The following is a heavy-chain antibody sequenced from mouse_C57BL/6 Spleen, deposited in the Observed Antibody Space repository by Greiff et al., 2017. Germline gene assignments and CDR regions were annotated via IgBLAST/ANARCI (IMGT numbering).Heavy chain of an antibody. V-gene: IGHV1-80*01. Sequence: VQLQQSGAELVKPGASVKISCKASGYAFSSYWMNWVKQRPGKGLEWIGQIYPGDGDTNYNGKFKGKATLTADKSSSTAYMQLSSLTSEDSAVYFCARGITTRTYYAMDYWGQGTSVTASS. J-gene: IGHJ4*01. CDR3: ARGITTRTYYAMDY. D-gene: IGHD2-4*01. CDR1: GYAFSSYW. CDR2: IYPGDGDT.